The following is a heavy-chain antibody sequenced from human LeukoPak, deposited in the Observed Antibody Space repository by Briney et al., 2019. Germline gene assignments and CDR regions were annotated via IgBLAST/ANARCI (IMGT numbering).Heavy chain of an antibody. CDR1: GFTFSSYS. D-gene: IGHD3-22*01. V-gene: IGHV3-21*01. J-gene: IGHJ3*02. Sequence: GGSLRLSCAASGFTFSSYSMNWVRQAPGKGLEWVSSISSSSSYIYYADSVKGRFTISRDNAKNSLYLQMNSLRAEDTAVYYCNYDSSGFDAFDTWGQGTMVTVSS. CDR3: NYDSSGFDAFDT. CDR2: ISSSSSYI.